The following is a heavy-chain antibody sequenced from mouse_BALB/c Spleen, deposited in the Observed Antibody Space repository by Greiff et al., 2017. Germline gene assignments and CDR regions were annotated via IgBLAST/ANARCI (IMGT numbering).Heavy chain of an antibody. CDR2: ISYSGST. J-gene: IGHJ1*01. Sequence: DVKLQESGPSLVKPSQTLSLTCSVTGDSITSGYWNWIRKFPGNKLEYMGYISYSGSTYYNPSLKSRISITRDTSKNQYYLQLNSVTTEDTATYYCARYIFGDHWYFDVWGAGTTVTVSS. V-gene: IGHV3-8*02. CDR1: GDSITSGY. CDR3: ARYIFGDHWYFDV.